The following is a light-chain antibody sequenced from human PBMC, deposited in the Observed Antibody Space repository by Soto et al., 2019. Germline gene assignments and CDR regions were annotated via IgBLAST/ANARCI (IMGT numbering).Light chain of an antibody. Sequence: DIEMAQSPSSMSASVGDRVTITCRASQSISSYLNWYQQKPGKAPKLLIYAASSLQSGVPSRFSGSGSETDFTLTISSLQPEDFATYYCQQSYSTPSFGSGTKVDIK. CDR3: QQSYSTPS. J-gene: IGKJ3*01. CDR2: AAS. CDR1: QSISSY. V-gene: IGKV1-39*01.